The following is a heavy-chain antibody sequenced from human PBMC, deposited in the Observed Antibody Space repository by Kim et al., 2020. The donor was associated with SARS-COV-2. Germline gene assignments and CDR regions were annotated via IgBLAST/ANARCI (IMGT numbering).Heavy chain of an antibody. Sequence: SETLSLTCTVSGGSLSSGSFYWSWIRQPPGKGLEWIWYIYYSGSTNYNPSLKSRITISVDTSKNQLSLKLSSVTAADTAVYYCARDRGIAARPSYYYYGVDVWGQGTTVTVSS. CDR1: GGSLSSGSFY. CDR2: IYYSGST. CDR3: ARDRGIAARPSYYYYGVDV. D-gene: IGHD6-6*01. J-gene: IGHJ6*02. V-gene: IGHV4-61*01.